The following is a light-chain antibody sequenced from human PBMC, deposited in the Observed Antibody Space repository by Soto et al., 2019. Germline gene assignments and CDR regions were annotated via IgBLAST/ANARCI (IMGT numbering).Light chain of an antibody. J-gene: IGKJ4*01. CDR2: GAS. CDR1: QSVSSN. Sequence: EIVMTQSPATLSVSPGEGATLSCRASQSVSSNLAWYQQKLGQAPRLLIYGASTRATGIPARFSGSGSGTEFTLSISSLQSEDFAVYYCQQYNNWPPLTFGGGTKVEIK. CDR3: QQYNNWPPLT. V-gene: IGKV3-15*01.